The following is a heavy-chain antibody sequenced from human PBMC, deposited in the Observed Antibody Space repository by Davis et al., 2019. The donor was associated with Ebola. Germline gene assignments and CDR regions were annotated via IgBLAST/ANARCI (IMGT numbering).Heavy chain of an antibody. Sequence: PGGSLRLSCAASGFSFTSHWMSWVRQAPGKGLEWVANIRQDGSEKHYVDSVKGRFTIYRDNATNSLNLHMNSLRAEDTAVYYCAREAVWRFDPWGQGTLVTVSS. CDR3: AREAVWRFDP. J-gene: IGHJ5*02. CDR2: IRQDGSEK. CDR1: GFSFTSHW. D-gene: IGHD3-16*01. V-gene: IGHV3-7*03.